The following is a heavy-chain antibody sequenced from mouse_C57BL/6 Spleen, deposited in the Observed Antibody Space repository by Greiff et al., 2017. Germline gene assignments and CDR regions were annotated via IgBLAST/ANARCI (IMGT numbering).Heavy chain of an antibody. D-gene: IGHD4-1*01. CDR3: TRDGELGRKAWYFDV. Sequence: EVMLVESGEGLVKPGGSLKLSCAASGFTFSSYAMSWVRQTPEKRLEWVAYISSGGDSIYYADTVKGRFTISRDNARNTLYLQMSSLKSEDTAMYYCTRDGELGRKAWYFDVGGTGTTVTVSS. V-gene: IGHV5-9-1*02. CDR2: ISSGGDSI. J-gene: IGHJ1*03. CDR1: GFTFSSYA.